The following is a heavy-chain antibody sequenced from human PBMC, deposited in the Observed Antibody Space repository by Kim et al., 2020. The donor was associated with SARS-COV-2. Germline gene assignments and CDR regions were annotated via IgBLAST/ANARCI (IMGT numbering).Heavy chain of an antibody. D-gene: IGHD3-9*01. V-gene: IGHV4-34*01. J-gene: IGHJ5*02. CDR2: INHSGST. CDR3: ARGKGYFDWLLVFTWFDP. CDR1: GGSFSGYY. Sequence: SETLSLTCAVYGGSFSGYYWSWIRQPPGKGLEWIGEINHSGSTNYNPSLKSRVTISVDTSKNQFSLKLSSVTAADTAVYYCARGKGYFDWLLVFTWFDPWGQGTLVTVSS.